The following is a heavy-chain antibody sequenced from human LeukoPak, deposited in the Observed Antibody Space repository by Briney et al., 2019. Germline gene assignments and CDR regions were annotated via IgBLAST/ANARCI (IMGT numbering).Heavy chain of an antibody. V-gene: IGHV3-23*01. D-gene: IGHD3-10*01. CDR1: GFTLSSYA. Sequence: GGSLRLSCAASGFTLSSYAMSWVRQAPGKGLEWVSSFDTKDGITHYADSVKGRFTISRDTSKNTLFLQMNSLRAEDTAIYYCARPYYHGSDSSYKTFDYWGQGALVTVSS. CDR3: ARPYYHGSDSSYKTFDY. CDR2: FDTKDGIT. J-gene: IGHJ4*02.